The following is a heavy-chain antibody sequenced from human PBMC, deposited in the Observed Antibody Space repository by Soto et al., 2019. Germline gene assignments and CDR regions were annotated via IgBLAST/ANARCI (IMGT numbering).Heavy chain of an antibody. J-gene: IGHJ4*02. D-gene: IGHD4-17*01. CDR3: ARIDYGDFNFDY. Sequence: PSDTLSLTCTVSGGSISNLDYYWSWIRQPPGKGLEWIGYIYYSGSTYYNPSLKSRVTISVDTSKNQFSLKLSSVTAADTAVYYCARIDYGDFNFDYWGQGTLVTVSS. CDR2: IYYSGST. V-gene: IGHV4-30-4*02. CDR1: GGSISNLDYY.